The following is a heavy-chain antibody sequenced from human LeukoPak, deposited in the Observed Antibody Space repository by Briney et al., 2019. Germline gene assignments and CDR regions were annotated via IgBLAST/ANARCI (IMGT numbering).Heavy chain of an antibody. V-gene: IGHV3-48*03. J-gene: IGHJ4*02. CDR2: ISSRGSTI. CDR1: GFTFSSYE. CDR3: ARLNSGSYYHPFDY. D-gene: IGHD1-26*01. Sequence: GSLRLSCAASGFTFSSYEMNWVRQAPGKGLEWVSYISSRGSTIYYADSVKGRFTISRHNANNSLYLQTNSLRAEDTAVYYCARLNSGSYYHPFDYWGQGTLVTVSS.